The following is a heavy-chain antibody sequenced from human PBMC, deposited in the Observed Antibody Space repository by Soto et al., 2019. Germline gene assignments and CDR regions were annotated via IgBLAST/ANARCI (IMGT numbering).Heavy chain of an antibody. CDR1: GFSLTTNGVG. CDR2: IYWDDEK. V-gene: IGHV2-5*02. J-gene: IGHJ4*02. Sequence: QITLRESGPTRVKPTQTLTLTCTLSGFSLTTNGVGVGWLRQPPGKALEWLALIYWDDEKRYSPSLKRRLTITKDTSKNQVVLTMTNMALVDTATYFCAHRHPAALTTFFDYWGQGTLVTVSS. D-gene: IGHD6-25*01. CDR3: AHRHPAALTTFFDY.